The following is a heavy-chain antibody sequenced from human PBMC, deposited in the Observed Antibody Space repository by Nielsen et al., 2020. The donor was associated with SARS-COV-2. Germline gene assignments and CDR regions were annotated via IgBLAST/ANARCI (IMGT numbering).Heavy chain of an antibody. CDR3: ARDDRGYTTADP. V-gene: IGHV4-30-4*01. Sequence: SETLSLTCTVSGGSISGGDNYWSWIRQPPGKGLEWIGYIHYSGTTYFNPSLKSRVSLSIDTSNNQFSLNLRSVTAADTAVYFCARDDRGYTTADPWGQGTLVTVSS. CDR2: IHYSGTT. D-gene: IGHD2-15*01. CDR1: GGSISGGDNY. J-gene: IGHJ5*02.